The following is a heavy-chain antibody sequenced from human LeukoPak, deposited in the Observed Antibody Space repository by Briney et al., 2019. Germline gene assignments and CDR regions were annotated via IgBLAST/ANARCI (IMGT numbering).Heavy chain of an antibody. Sequence: ASVKVSCKASGFTFTSSAVQWVRQARGQRLEWIGWIVVGSGNTNYAQKFQERVTVTRDMSTSTAYMELSSLRSEDTAVYYCAANVDTATYDNFDYWGQGTLVTVSS. CDR2: IVVGSGNT. J-gene: IGHJ4*02. D-gene: IGHD5-18*01. CDR3: AANVDTATYDNFDY. V-gene: IGHV1-58*01. CDR1: GFTFTSSA.